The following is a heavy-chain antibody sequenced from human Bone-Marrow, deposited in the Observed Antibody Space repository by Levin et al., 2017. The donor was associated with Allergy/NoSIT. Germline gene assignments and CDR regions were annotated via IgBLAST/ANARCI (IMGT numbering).Heavy chain of an antibody. CDR2: IYYSGST. J-gene: IGHJ4*02. Sequence: SQTLSLTCTVSGDSISSGGYYWSWIRQHPGKGLEWIGYIYYSGSTYFNPSLKSRLIISVDTSNNQFSLKLSSVTAADTAVYYCARWMGVGVVSTPLYYFDYWGQGILVTVSS. D-gene: IGHD3-3*01. CDR1: GDSISSGGYY. CDR3: ARWMGVGVVSTPLYYFDY. V-gene: IGHV4-31*03.